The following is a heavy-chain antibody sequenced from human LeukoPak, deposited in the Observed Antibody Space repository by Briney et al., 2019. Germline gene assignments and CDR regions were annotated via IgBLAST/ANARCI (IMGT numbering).Heavy chain of an antibody. CDR3: ARSIVVVPAAIFAESYYYYMDV. Sequence: KPSETLSLTCTVSGGSISSHYWSWIRQPPGKGLEWIGYIYYSGSTNYNPSLESRVTISVDTSKNQFSLKLSSVTAADTAVYYCARSIVVVPAAIFAESYYYYMDVWGKGTTVTVSS. J-gene: IGHJ6*03. CDR2: IYYSGST. D-gene: IGHD2-2*02. CDR1: GGSISSHY. V-gene: IGHV4-59*11.